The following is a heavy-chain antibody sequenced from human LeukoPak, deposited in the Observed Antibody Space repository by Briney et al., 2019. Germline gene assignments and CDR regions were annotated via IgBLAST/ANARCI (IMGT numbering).Heavy chain of an antibody. J-gene: IGHJ6*02. CDR1: GFTFSSYG. CDR3: ARERGYSGRYYGMDV. D-gene: IGHD5-12*01. Sequence: PGGSLRLSCAASGFTFSSYGMHWVRQAPGKGLECAAVIWYDGSNRYYADSVKGRFTISSDNSENTLYLQMNSLRAEDTAVYYCARERGYSGRYYGMDVWGQGTTVTVSS. CDR2: IWYDGSNR. V-gene: IGHV3-33*01.